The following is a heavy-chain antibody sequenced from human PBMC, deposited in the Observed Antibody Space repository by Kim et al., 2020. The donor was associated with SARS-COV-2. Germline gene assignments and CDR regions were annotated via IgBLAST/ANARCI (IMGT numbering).Heavy chain of an antibody. CDR3: AREAPLTGDSSGYTEAFDI. Sequence: SETLSLTCTVSGGSISSYYWSWIRQPPGKGLEWIGYIYYSGSTNYNPSLKSRVTISVDTSKNQFSLKLSSVTAADTAVYYCAREAPLTGDSSGYTEAFDIWGQGTMVTVSS. D-gene: IGHD3-22*01. CDR1: GGSISSYY. V-gene: IGHV4-59*01. J-gene: IGHJ3*02. CDR2: IYYSGST.